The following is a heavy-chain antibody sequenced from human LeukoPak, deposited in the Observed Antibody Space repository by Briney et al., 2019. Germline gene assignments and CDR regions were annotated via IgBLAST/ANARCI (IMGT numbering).Heavy chain of an antibody. CDR3: ARGSITIFGVVTPAYYYMDV. Sequence: PSETLSLTCAVSGGSISSSNWWSWVRQPPGKGLEWIGQIYHSGSTNYNPSLKSRVAMSIDKSKNQFSLNVNSVTAADTAVYYCARGSITIFGVVTPAYYYMDVWGKGTTVTVSS. CDR2: IYHSGST. CDR1: GGSISSSNW. V-gene: IGHV4-4*02. D-gene: IGHD3-3*01. J-gene: IGHJ6*03.